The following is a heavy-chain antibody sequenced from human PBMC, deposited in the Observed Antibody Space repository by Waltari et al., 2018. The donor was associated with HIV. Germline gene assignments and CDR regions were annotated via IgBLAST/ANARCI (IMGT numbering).Heavy chain of an antibody. Sequence: QVQLVQSGAEVKKPGASVKVSCKASGYTFTGYYMHWVRQATGQGLEWMGWINPNSGGTNYAQNFQGGVTMTRHTSISTAYMEVRRLRSDDTAVYCCVRAAAGGNWFDPWVQGTLVTVSS. V-gene: IGHV1-2*02. CDR1: GYTFTGYY. D-gene: IGHD1-26*01. J-gene: IGHJ5*02. CDR3: VRAAAGGNWFDP. CDR2: INPNSGGT.